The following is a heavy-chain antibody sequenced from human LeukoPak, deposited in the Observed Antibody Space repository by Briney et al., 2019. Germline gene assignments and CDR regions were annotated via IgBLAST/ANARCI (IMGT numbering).Heavy chain of an antibody. J-gene: IGHJ4*02. CDR3: ARDSSGWYPVVY. V-gene: IGHV3-21*01. Sequence: PGGSLRLSCAASGVTFSSYSMNWVRQAPGKGLEWVSSISSSSSYIYYADSVKGRFTISRDNAKNSLYLQMNSLRAEDTAVYYCARDSSGWYPVVYWGQGTLVTVSS. CDR2: ISSSSSYI. D-gene: IGHD6-19*01. CDR1: GVTFSSYS.